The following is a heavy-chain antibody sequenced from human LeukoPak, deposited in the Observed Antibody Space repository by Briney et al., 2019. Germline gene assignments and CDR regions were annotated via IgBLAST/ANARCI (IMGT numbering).Heavy chain of an antibody. CDR2: IWYDGSNK. Sequence: GGSLRLPFAASGFTFSSYGMHWVRQAPGKGLEWVAVIWYDGSNKYYADSVKGRFTISRDNSKNTLYLQMNSLRAEDTAVYYCARAGSECSSTSCYDYFDYWGQGTLVTVSS. V-gene: IGHV3-33*01. CDR1: GFTFSSYG. J-gene: IGHJ4*02. D-gene: IGHD2-2*01. CDR3: ARAGSECSSTSCYDYFDY.